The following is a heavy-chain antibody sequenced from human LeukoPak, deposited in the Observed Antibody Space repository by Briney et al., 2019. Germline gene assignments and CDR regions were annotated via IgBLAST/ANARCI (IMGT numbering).Heavy chain of an antibody. CDR1: GGSISSYD. D-gene: IGHD1-26*01. CDR3: ARALSYSGRSDI. Sequence: SATLYLTCTVSGGSISSYDWSWIRQPPGQGLEWIGYISYSGSTNYNPSLKSRVTISVDTSKNQFSLKLTSVTAADTAVYFCARALSYSGRSDIWGQGTVVTVSS. V-gene: IGHV4-59*01. CDR2: ISYSGST. J-gene: IGHJ3*02.